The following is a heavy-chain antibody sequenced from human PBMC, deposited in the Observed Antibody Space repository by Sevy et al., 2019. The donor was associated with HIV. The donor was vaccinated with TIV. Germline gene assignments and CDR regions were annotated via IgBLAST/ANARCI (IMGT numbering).Heavy chain of an antibody. Sequence: GGSLRLSCAASGFTFSSYWMHWVRQAPGKGLVWVSGISADGSRTVYEDSVKGRFTISRDNAKNTLYVQMNSLRAEDTAVYYCARDFKYTGWGQGTLVTVSS. J-gene: IGHJ4*02. V-gene: IGHV3-74*01. CDR3: ARDFKYTG. CDR1: GFTFSSYW. CDR2: ISADGSRT. D-gene: IGHD2-8*02.